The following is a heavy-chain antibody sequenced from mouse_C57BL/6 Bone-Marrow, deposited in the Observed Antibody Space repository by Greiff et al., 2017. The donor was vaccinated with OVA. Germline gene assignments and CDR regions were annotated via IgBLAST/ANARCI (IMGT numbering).Heavy chain of an antibody. CDR3: SRGIYDGYYFDY. CDR2: INYDGSST. CDR1: GFTFSDYY. Sequence: EVKVVESEGGLVQPGSSMKLSCTASGFTFSDYYMAWVRQVPEKGLEWVANINYDGSSTYYLDSLKSRFIISRDNAKNILYLQMSSRKSEDTDTYYCSRGIYDGYYFDYWGQGTTLTVSS. J-gene: IGHJ2*01. V-gene: IGHV5-16*01. D-gene: IGHD2-3*01.